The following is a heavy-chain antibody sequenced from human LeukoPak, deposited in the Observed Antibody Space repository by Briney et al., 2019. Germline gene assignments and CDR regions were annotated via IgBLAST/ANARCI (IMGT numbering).Heavy chain of an antibody. J-gene: IGHJ4*02. CDR2: IRYDGSNK. CDR3: AKADSSGWYSTADY. D-gene: IGHD6-19*01. Sequence: GGSLRLSCAASGFTFSSYGMHWVRQAPGKGLEWVAFIRYDGSNKYYADSVKGRFTISRDNSKNTLYLQMNSLRAEDAAVYYCAKADSSGWYSTADYWGQGTLVTVSS. CDR1: GFTFSSYG. V-gene: IGHV3-30*02.